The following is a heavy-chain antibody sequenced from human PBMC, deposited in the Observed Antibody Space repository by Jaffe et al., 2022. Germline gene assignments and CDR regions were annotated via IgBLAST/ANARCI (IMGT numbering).Heavy chain of an antibody. V-gene: IGHV4-38-2*01. CDR1: GYSISSGYY. CDR3: ARLLGGYYQFDY. J-gene: IGHJ4*02. Sequence: QVQLQESGPGLVKPSETLSLTCAVSGYSISSGYYWGWIRQPPGKGLEWIGSIYHSGSTYYNPSLKSRVTISVDTSKNQFSLKLSSVTAADTAVYYCARLLGGYYQFDYWGQGTLVTVSS. CDR2: IYHSGST. D-gene: IGHD3-22*01.